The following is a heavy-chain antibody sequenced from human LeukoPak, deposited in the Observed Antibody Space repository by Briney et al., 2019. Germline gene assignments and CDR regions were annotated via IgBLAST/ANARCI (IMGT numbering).Heavy chain of an antibody. Sequence: ASVKLSCKASGYAFTGYFIHWVRQAPGQGLEWMGWINPNSGGTVYAQKFQGRVTMTRDTSISTAYMELSRLRSDDTAVYYCARDDCPSTTCSAGPWGQGTLVTVSS. J-gene: IGHJ5*02. D-gene: IGHD2-2*01. CDR2: INPNSGGT. CDR3: ARDDCPSTTCSAGP. CDR1: GYAFTGYF. V-gene: IGHV1-2*02.